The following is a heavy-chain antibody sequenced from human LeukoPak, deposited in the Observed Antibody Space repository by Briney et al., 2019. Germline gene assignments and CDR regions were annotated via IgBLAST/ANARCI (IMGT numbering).Heavy chain of an antibody. D-gene: IGHD5-12*01. CDR1: GFTFDDYA. J-gene: IGHJ4*02. Sequence: GGSLRLSCAASGFTFDDYAMHWVRQVPGKGLEWVSGISWNSGTIGYADSVKGRFTISRDNAKNSLYLQMNSLRAEDTAVYYCARVQKSRKSVASAVDCWGQGTVVIVSS. V-gene: IGHV3-9*01. CDR2: ISWNSGTI. CDR3: ARVQKSRKSVASAVDC.